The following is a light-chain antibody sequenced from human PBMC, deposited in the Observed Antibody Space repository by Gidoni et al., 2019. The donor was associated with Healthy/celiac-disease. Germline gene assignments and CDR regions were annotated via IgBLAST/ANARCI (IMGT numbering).Light chain of an antibody. Sequence: IQLTQSPSFLSASVGDRVTITCRASQDINNYLVWYQQKPGKAPNLLIYAASTLESGVPSRFSGSGSGTKYTLTISSLQPEDFATYYCQQLKNYPLTFGGGTKVEF. CDR1: QDINNY. CDR3: QQLKNYPLT. V-gene: IGKV1-9*01. CDR2: AAS. J-gene: IGKJ4*01.